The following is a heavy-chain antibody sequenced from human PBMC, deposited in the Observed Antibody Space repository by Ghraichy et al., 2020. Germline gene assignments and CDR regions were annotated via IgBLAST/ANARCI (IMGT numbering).Heavy chain of an antibody. CDR1: GFTFSSYA. J-gene: IGHJ6*03. D-gene: IGHD6-13*01. CDR2: ISGSGGST. Sequence: ESLNISCAASGFTFSSYAMSWVRQAPGKGLEWVSAISGSGGSTYYADSVKGRFTISRDNSKNTLYLQMNSLRAEDTAVYYCAKALSSSWYFSPYYYYMDVWGKGTTVTVSS. CDR3: AKALSSSWYFSPYYYYMDV. V-gene: IGHV3-23*01.